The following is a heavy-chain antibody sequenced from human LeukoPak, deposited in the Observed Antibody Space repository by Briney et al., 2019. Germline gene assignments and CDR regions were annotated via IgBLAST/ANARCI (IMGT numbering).Heavy chain of an antibody. CDR3: ARALSWTTDSYYYMDV. D-gene: IGHD3/OR15-3a*01. CDR1: GYTFTSYD. J-gene: IGHJ6*03. CDR2: MNPNSGNT. V-gene: IGHV1-8*01. Sequence: ASVKVSCKASGYTFTSYDINWVRQATGQGLEWMGWMNPNSGNTGYAQKFQGRVTMTKNTSITTAYMERSSLRSEDTAVYYCARALSWTTDSYYYMDVWGKGTTVTVSS.